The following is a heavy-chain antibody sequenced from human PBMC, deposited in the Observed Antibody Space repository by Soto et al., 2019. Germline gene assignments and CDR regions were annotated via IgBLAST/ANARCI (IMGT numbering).Heavy chain of an antibody. Sequence: GGSLRLSCAASGFTLSSHWMHWVRQAPGKGLVWVSRISSDGNTNSDGSKTNYADSVKGRFTISRDNAKNTVYLQMNSLRAEDTAVYYCARVGFRGYSYGYIDYWGQGTLVTVSS. D-gene: IGHD5-18*01. CDR2: ISSDGNTNSDGSKT. J-gene: IGHJ4*02. V-gene: IGHV3-74*01. CDR3: ARVGFRGYSYGYIDY. CDR1: GFTLSSHW.